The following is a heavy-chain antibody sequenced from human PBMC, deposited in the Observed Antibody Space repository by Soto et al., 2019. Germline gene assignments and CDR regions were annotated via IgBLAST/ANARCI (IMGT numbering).Heavy chain of an antibody. J-gene: IGHJ4*02. CDR2: ISNDGART. CDR3: AKSINQGCHSTNCYGGVDY. CDR1: GFTFSSYA. Sequence: EVQLLESGGGLVQPGGSLRLSCAASGFTFSSYAMSWVRQAPGKGPEWVSVISNDGARTYHADSVKGRFTISRDNSKNTLYVQMNSLTAEDTAVYYCAKSINQGCHSTNCYGGVDYWGQGTLVTVSS. D-gene: IGHD2-8*01. V-gene: IGHV3-23*03.